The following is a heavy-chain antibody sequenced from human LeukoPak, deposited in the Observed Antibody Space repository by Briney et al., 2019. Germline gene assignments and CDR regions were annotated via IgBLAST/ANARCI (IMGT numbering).Heavy chain of an antibody. CDR1: GGSITNYY. D-gene: IGHD4-17*01. V-gene: IGHV4-59*01. CDR2: IYYRGST. Sequence: SSETLSLTCTVSGGSITNYYWSWIRQPPGKGLGWIGYIYYRGSTSYNPSLKSRVTISVDTSKNQFSLKLSSVTAADTAVYFCARDQARGGEPYYYYYLEVWGKGTTVTVSS. J-gene: IGHJ6*03. CDR3: ARDQARGGEPYYYYYLEV.